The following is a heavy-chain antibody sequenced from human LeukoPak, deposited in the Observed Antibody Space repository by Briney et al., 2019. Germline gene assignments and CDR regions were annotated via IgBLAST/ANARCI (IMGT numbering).Heavy chain of an antibody. Sequence: PSETLSLTCTVSGGSISSYYWSWIRQPPGKGLEWIGYIYYSGSTNYNPSLKSRVTISVDTSKNQFSLKLSSVTAADTAVYYCARGWDTAMAYFDYWGQGNLGTVSS. D-gene: IGHD5-18*01. CDR2: IYYSGST. CDR1: GGSISSYY. V-gene: IGHV4-59*01. J-gene: IGHJ4*02. CDR3: ARGWDTAMAYFDY.